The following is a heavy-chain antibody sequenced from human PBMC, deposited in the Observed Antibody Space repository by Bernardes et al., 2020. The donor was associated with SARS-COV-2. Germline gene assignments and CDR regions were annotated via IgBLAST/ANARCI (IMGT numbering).Heavy chain of an antibody. J-gene: IGHJ5*02. CDR1: GYTFSSYG. CDR2: ISAYYGTT. Sequence: ASVKVSCKASGYTFSSYGISWVRQAPGHGLEGMGWISAYYGTTDYAEKFQGRVTMTTDTSTSTAYMELRSLRSDDTAVYFCATGVDYSYGLCWFDPWGQGPLVLVSS. CDR3: ATGVDYSYGLCWFDP. D-gene: IGHD5-18*01. V-gene: IGHV1-18*01.